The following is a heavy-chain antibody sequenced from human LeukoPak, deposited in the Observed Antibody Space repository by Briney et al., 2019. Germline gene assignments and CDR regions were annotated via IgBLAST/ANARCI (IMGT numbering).Heavy chain of an antibody. Sequence: PSETLSLTCTVSGGSITHYYWNWMRQSPGRGLEWIGYILKSGSSNYNPSLKSRVTISLDTSQNQFSLNLRSVTAADTAVYYCASGEDSAKTAYWGQGTLVTVSS. J-gene: IGHJ4*02. CDR2: ILKSGSS. V-gene: IGHV4-4*09. D-gene: IGHD3-3*01. CDR3: ASGEDSAKTAY. CDR1: GGSITHYY.